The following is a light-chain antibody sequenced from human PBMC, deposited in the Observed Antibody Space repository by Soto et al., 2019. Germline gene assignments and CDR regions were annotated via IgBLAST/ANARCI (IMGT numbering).Light chain of an antibody. J-gene: IGKJ1*01. CDR3: QQYNSYPLT. CDR1: QSVSSW. V-gene: IGKV1-5*03. CDR2: NAS. Sequence: EIQMTQSPSTLSSSVGDRATITCRASQSVSSWYAWYQQKPGKAPKLLIYNASSLESGVPSRFSGSGSGTEFTLTISRLQPDDFATYYCQQYNSYPLTFGQGTKVEIK.